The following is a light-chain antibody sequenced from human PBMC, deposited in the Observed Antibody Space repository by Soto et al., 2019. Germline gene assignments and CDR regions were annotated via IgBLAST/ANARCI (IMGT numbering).Light chain of an antibody. Sequence: QSVLTQPPSASGPPGQWVTISCSGSSSNIGSNTVNWYQQLPGTAPKLLIYSSNQRPSGVPDRFSASKSGTSASLAISGLQSEDEADYFCAAWDDSLTGVLFGGGTKLTV. CDR1: SSNIGSNT. CDR3: AAWDDSLTGVL. J-gene: IGLJ2*01. CDR2: SSN. V-gene: IGLV1-44*01.